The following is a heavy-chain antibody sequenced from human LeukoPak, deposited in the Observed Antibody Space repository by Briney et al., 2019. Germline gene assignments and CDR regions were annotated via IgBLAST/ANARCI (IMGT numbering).Heavy chain of an antibody. CDR3: ARGEWYWDY. V-gene: IGHV3-11*05. D-gene: IGHD2-8*02. J-gene: IGHJ4*02. Sequence: PGGSLRLSCAASGFTFSDVYMSWIRQAPGKGLEWVSYISSSGSSTKYADSVKGRFTISRDNAKNSLYLQMNSLRAEDTAVYYCARGEWYWDYWGQGTLVTVSS. CDR1: GFTFSDVY. CDR2: ISSSGSST.